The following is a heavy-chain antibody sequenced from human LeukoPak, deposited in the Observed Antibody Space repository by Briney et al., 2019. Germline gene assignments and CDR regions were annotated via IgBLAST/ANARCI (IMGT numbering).Heavy chain of an antibody. CDR3: AKPRDIDSWAFDV. D-gene: IGHD2-15*01. CDR2: ISYDGRNK. V-gene: IGHV3-30*18. J-gene: IGHJ3*01. Sequence: GGSLRLSCAASGFTFNNHDMHWVRQAPGKGLEWVAGISYDGRNKYCADSVKGRFTISRDNSKNTLNLQMNSLRTEDTAVYYCAKPRDIDSWAFDVWGQGTMVTVS. CDR1: GFTFNNHD.